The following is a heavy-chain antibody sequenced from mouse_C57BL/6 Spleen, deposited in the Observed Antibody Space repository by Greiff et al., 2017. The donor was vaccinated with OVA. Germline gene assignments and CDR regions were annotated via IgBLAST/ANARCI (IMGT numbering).Heavy chain of an antibody. J-gene: IGHJ2*01. CDR1: GYAFSSSW. Sequence: VKLQESGPELVKPGASVKISCKASGYAFSSSWMNWVKQRPGKGLEWIGRIYPGDGDTNYNGKFKGKATLTADKSSSTAYMQLSSLTSEDSAVYFCARKRDPYFDYWGQGTTLTVSS. D-gene: IGHD3-3*01. CDR3: ARKRDPYFDY. V-gene: IGHV1-82*01. CDR2: IYPGDGDT.